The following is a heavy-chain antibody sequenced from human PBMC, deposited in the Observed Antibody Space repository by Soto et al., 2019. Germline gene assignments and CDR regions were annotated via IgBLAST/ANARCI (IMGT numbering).Heavy chain of an antibody. CDR2: IKQDGSEK. CDR3: ARDITMVRGACGMDV. Sequence: TGGSLRLSCAASGFTFSSYWMSWVRQAPGKGLEWVANIKQDGSEKYYVDSVKGRFTISRDNAKNSLYLQMNSLRAEDTAVYYCARDITMVRGACGMDVWGQGTTVTVSS. J-gene: IGHJ6*02. V-gene: IGHV3-7*03. D-gene: IGHD3-10*01. CDR1: GFTFSSYW.